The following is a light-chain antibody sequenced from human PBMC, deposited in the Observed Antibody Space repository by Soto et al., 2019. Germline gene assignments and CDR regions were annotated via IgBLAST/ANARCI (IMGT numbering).Light chain of an antibody. V-gene: IGKV3-11*01. CDR3: QHRYSWPLT. Sequence: EIVLTQSPATLSLSPGERATLSCRASQSVSIYLAWYQHRPGQAPRLLIYDASNRATGIPARFSGSGSGTEFTLTISSLEPEDVAVYYCQHRYSWPLTFGGGTRVEIK. CDR2: DAS. CDR1: QSVSIY. J-gene: IGKJ4*01.